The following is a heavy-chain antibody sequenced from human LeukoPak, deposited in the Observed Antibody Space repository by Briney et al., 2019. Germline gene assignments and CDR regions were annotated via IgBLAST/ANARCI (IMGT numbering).Heavy chain of an antibody. CDR3: AKDRSFLGASGFDY. J-gene: IGHJ4*02. CDR2: ISSNGGST. D-gene: IGHD4/OR15-4a*01. CDR1: GFTFSSYA. Sequence: GGSLRLSCAASGFTFSSYAMHWVRQAPGKGLEYVSAISSNGGSTYYANSVKGRFTISRDNSKNTLYLQMNSLRAEDTALYYCAKDRSFLGASGFDYWGQRTLVTVSS. V-gene: IGHV3-64*01.